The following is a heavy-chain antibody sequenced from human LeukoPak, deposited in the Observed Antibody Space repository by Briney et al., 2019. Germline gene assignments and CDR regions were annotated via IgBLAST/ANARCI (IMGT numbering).Heavy chain of an antibody. Sequence: PGGSLRLSCAASGFTSTNHGMSWVRQALGKGLEWVSAITGSGDRTCYADSVKGRFTISRDNSKNTLYLQMNSLRAEDTALYYCAKDRMDPVNYWGQGTLVTVSS. J-gene: IGHJ4*02. CDR3: AKDRMDPVNY. D-gene: IGHD2-2*03. CDR2: ITGSGDRT. CDR1: GFTSTNHG. V-gene: IGHV3-23*01.